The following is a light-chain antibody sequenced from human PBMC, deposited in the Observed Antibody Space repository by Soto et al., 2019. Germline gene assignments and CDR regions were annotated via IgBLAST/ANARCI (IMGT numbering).Light chain of an antibody. CDR3: QQFGTSPLWT. CDR1: QSVNSNY. Sequence: EIVLTQPPGTLSLSPGERATLSCRASQSVNSNYLAWYQQKPGQAPRLLMYETSTRATGIPDRFSGSGSGTDFTLTISRLEPEDFAVYFCQQFGTSPLWTFGQGTKVEMK. V-gene: IGKV3-20*01. J-gene: IGKJ1*01. CDR2: ETS.